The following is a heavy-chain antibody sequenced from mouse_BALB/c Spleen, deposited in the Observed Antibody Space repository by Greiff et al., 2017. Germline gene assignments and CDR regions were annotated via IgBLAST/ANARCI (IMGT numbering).Heavy chain of an antibody. D-gene: IGHD1-1*01. CDR1: GYTFTDYY. CDR3: SRYYYGSSSLYYYAMDY. Sequence: VQLQQSGPELVKPGASVKMSCKASGYTFTDYYMDWVKQSHGESFEWIGRVNPYNGGTSYNQKFKGKATLTVDKSSSTAYMELNSLTSEDSAVYYCSRYYYGSSSLYYYAMDYWGQGTSVTVSS. V-gene: IGHV1-19*01. J-gene: IGHJ4*01. CDR2: VNPYNGGT.